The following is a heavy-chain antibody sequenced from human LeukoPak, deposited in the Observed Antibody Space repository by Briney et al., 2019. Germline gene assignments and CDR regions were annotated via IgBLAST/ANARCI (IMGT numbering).Heavy chain of an antibody. D-gene: IGHD2-2*02. Sequence: PSETLSLTCAVYGGSFSGYYWSWIRQPPGKGLEWIGEINHSGSTNYNPSLKSRVTISVDTSKNQFSLKLSSVTAADTAVYYCACDGIVVVPAAILIHYYYGMDVWGQGTTVTVSS. CDR3: ACDGIVVVPAAILIHYYYGMDV. CDR2: INHSGST. CDR1: GGSFSGYY. V-gene: IGHV4-34*01. J-gene: IGHJ6*02.